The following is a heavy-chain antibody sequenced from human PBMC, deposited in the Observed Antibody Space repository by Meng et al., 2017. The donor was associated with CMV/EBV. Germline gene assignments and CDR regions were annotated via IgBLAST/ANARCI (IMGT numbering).Heavy chain of an antibody. CDR1: GFTFSSYA. D-gene: IGHD1-26*01. CDR3: AKDRRWELPQGWFDP. J-gene: IGHJ5*02. V-gene: IGHV3-23*01. CDR2: ISGSGGST. Sequence: GESLKISCAASGFTFSSYAMSWVRQAPGKGLEWVSAISGSGGSTYYADSVKGRFTISRDNSKNTLYLQMNSLRAEDTAVYYCAKDRRWELPQGWFDPWGQGTLVTVSS.